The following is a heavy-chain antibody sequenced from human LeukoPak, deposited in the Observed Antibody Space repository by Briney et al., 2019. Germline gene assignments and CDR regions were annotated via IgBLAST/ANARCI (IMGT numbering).Heavy chain of an antibody. CDR3: ARGGIGYCSSTSCFEPEV. V-gene: IGHV1-69*13. Sequence: ASVKVSCTASGGTFSSYAISWVRQAPGQGLEWMGGIIPIFGTANYAQKFQGRVTITADESTSTAYMELSSLRSEDTAVYYCARGGIGYCSSTSCFEPEVWGQGTTVTVSS. CDR1: GGTFSSYA. CDR2: IIPIFGTA. D-gene: IGHD2-2*01. J-gene: IGHJ6*02.